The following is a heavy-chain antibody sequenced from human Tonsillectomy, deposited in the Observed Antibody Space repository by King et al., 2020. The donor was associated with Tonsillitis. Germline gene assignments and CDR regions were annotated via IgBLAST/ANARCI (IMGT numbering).Heavy chain of an antibody. CDR3: ARGRERGRQLGDHWYFDL. J-gene: IGHJ2*01. Sequence: VQMQESGPGLVKPSETLSLTCTVSGGSISSYYWSWIRQPPGKGLEWIGYIYYSGSTNYNPSLKSRVTISVDTSKNQFSLKLSSVTAADTAVYYCARGRERGRQLGDHWYFDLWGRGTLVTVSS. CDR1: GGSISSYY. D-gene: IGHD5-24*01. V-gene: IGHV4-59*01. CDR2: IYYSGST.